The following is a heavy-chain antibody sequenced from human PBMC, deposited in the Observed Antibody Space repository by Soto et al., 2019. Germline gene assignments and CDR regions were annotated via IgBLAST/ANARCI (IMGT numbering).Heavy chain of an antibody. CDR3: ARIVAYDLMDV. J-gene: IGHJ6*01. D-gene: IGHD3-22*01. CDR2: ISSSGNTV. V-gene: IGHV3-48*02. CDR1: GFDLKRYS. Sequence: EVKLVESGGGLVRPGGSLRLSCAGSGFDLKRYSINWVRQAPGKGLEWLSFISSSGNTVHYAESVKGRFTVSRDKDNNSVFLQMNSLRHEDTGVFYCARIVAYDLMDVWGQGTTVTVSS.